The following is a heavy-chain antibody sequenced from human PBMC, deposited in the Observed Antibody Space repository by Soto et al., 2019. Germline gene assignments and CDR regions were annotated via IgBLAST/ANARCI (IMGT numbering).Heavy chain of an antibody. CDR1: GFTFSSYA. D-gene: IGHD6-13*01. CDR3: ANSPRHSSSGVEWFDP. CDR2: ISGSGGST. V-gene: IGHV3-23*01. J-gene: IGHJ5*02. Sequence: EVQLLESGGGLVQPGGSLRLSCAASGFTFSSYAMSWVRQAPGKGLEWVSAISGSGGSTYYADSVKGRFTISRDNSKNTLYLQMNRLRAEDTALYYCANSPRHSSSGVEWFDPWGQGTLVTVSS.